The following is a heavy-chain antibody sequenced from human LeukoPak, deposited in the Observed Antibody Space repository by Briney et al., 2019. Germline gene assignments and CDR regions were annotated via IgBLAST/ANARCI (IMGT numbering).Heavy chain of an antibody. CDR3: ARDYRYYDFWSGYYTD. D-gene: IGHD3-3*01. Sequence: GGSLRPSCAASGFTFSSYSMNWVRQAPGKGLEWVSSISSSSSYIYYADSVKGRFTISRDNAKNSLYLQMNSLRAEDTAVYYCARDYRYYDFWSGYYTDWGQGTLVTVSS. V-gene: IGHV3-21*01. J-gene: IGHJ4*02. CDR2: ISSSSSYI. CDR1: GFTFSSYS.